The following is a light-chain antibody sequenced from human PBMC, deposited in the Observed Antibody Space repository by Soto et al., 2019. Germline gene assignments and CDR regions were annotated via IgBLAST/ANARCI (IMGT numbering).Light chain of an antibody. J-gene: IGLJ2*01. V-gene: IGLV1-51*01. CDR3: ATWDHSLTGEV. CDR2: DNN. Sequence: QSVLTQPPSVSAAPGQKVTISCSGSSSNIGNNYVSWYQQLPGTAPKLLIYDNNKRTSGIPDRFSGSKSGTSGTLDITGLQTGDEADYYCATWDHSLTGEVFGGGTKLTVL. CDR1: SSNIGNNY.